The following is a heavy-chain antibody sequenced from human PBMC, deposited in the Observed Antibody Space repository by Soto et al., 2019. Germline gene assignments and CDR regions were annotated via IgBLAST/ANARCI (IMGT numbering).Heavy chain of an antibody. Sequence: QLHLVQSGAVVKKPGASVTVSCSASGYPVTAYYMHWVRQAPGRGLEWMGGINPATGAAKYTQTLQGRGPLPKDKTRSTAFMELRGLTSEDTAVFELARGGGVGVAGSTAFDMWGQGTLVTVSS. J-gene: IGHJ3*02. CDR2: INPATGAA. V-gene: IGHV1-2*02. CDR3: ARGGGVGVAGSTAFDM. CDR1: GYPVTAYY. D-gene: IGHD3-3*01.